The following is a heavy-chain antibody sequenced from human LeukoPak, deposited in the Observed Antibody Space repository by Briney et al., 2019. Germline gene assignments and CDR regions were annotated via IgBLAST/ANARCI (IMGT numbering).Heavy chain of an antibody. D-gene: IGHD2-2*02. CDR3: ARLGGYCSSTSCYTSYYYMDV. V-gene: IGHV4-4*09. CDR2: IYTSGST. J-gene: IGHJ6*03. Sequence: SETLSLTCTVSGGSISSYYWSWIRQPPGKGLEWVVYIYTSGSTNYNPSLKSRVTISVDTSKKQFSLKLSSVTAADTAVYYCARLGGYCSSTSCYTSYYYMDVWGKGTTVTVSS. CDR1: GGSISSYY.